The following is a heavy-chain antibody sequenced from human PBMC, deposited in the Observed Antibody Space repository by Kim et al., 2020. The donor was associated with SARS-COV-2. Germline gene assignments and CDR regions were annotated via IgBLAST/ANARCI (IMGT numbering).Heavy chain of an antibody. Sequence: KRRFTIARDNSKNTLYLQMNSLRAEDTAVYYCAREEVLLWFGELTHAFDIWGQGTMVTVSS. V-gene: IGHV3-30*07. D-gene: IGHD3-10*01. CDR3: AREEVLLWFGELTHAFDI. J-gene: IGHJ3*02.